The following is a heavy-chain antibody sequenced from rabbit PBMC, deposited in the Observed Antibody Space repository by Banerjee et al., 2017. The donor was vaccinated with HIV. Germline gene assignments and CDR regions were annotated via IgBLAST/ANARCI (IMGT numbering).Heavy chain of an antibody. Sequence: QEQLVESGGGLVQPEGSLTLTCKASGFTLSSYWMWWVRQAPGKGLEWIACIGAGSSGTTYYASWAKGRFTITRSTSLNTVTLKMTSLTAADTATYFCARDLAGVIGWNFNLWGPGTLVTVS. J-gene: IGHJ4*01. CDR1: GFTLSSYW. V-gene: IGHV1S45*01. D-gene: IGHD4-1*01. CDR3: ARDLAGVIGWNFNL. CDR2: IGAGSSGTT.